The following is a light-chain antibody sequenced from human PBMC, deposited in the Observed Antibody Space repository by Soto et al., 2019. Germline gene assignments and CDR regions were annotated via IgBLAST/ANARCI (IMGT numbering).Light chain of an antibody. CDR2: EDN. CDR1: SGSIASTY. J-gene: IGLJ2*01. Sequence: NFMLTQPHSVSESPGKTVTISCTRSSGSIASTYVQWFQQRPGSAPTVVIFEDNQRPSGVPDRFSGSIDRSSNSASLAISGLKTDDEADYYCQSYGVSNVVFGGGTKLTVL. V-gene: IGLV6-57*04. CDR3: QSYGVSNVV.